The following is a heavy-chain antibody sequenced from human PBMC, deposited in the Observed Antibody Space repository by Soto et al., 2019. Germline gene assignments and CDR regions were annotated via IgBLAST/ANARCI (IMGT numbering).Heavy chain of an antibody. CDR2: IKEDGSEK. D-gene: IGHD3-10*01. J-gene: IGHJ6*03. V-gene: IGHV3-7*01. Sequence: DVQLVESGGGLVQPGGSLRLSCAASGFTFSCYSMSWVRQAAGKGLEWVANIKEDGSEKYYVDSVKGRFTISRDNAKNSLYLQMNSLSAEDTAVYYCARGRMVRGVTFYYYYYMDVWGKGTTVTVS. CDR1: GFTFSCYS. CDR3: ARGRMVRGVTFYYYYYMDV.